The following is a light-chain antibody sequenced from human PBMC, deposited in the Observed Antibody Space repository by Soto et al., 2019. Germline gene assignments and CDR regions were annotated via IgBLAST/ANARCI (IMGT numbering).Light chain of an antibody. CDR1: QSVNNNY. J-gene: IGKJ3*01. Sequence: EIVLMQSPGTLSLSPGEGATLSCRASQSVNNNYLAWYQQRPGQAPTVLIFDTSRRATGVPDRFSGSGSGTDFTLRISRVEADDFAVYYCQQYGSSQFTFGRGTKVNIK. CDR2: DTS. CDR3: QQYGSSQFT. V-gene: IGKV3-20*01.